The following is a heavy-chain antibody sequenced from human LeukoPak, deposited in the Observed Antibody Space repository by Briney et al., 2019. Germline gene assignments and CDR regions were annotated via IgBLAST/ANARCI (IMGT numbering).Heavy chain of an antibody. D-gene: IGHD3-10*01. V-gene: IGHV4-59*12. CDR1: GGSISSYY. CDR3: ARGSPSMVPTDY. J-gene: IGHJ4*02. Sequence: SETLSLTCTVSGGSISSYYWSWIRQPAGKGLEWIGYIYYSGSTYYNPSLKSRVTISVDTSKNQFSLKLSSVTAADTAVYYCARGSPSMVPTDYWGQGTLVTVSS. CDR2: IYYSGST.